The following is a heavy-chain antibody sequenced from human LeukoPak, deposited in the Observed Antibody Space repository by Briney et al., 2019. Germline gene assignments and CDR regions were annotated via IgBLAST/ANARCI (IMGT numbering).Heavy chain of an antibody. CDR1: GGTFSSYA. V-gene: IGHV1-69*13. D-gene: IGHD6-13*01. J-gene: IGHJ6*03. CDR2: IIPIFGTA. Sequence: SVKVSCKASGGTFSSYAISWVRQAPGQGLEWMGGIIPIFGTANYAQKFQGRVTITADESTSTAYMELSSLRSEDTAVYYCARAPTSPIAATGGYYYYYMDVWGKGTTVTVSS. CDR3: ARAPTSPIAATGGYYYYYMDV.